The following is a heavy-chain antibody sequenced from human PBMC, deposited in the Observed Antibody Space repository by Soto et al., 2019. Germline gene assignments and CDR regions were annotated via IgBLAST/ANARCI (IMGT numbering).Heavy chain of an antibody. V-gene: IGHV1-69*01. J-gene: IGHJ5*02. CDR3: ASPAESLETAMLEGLEH. CDR2: IIPRFGTP. Sequence: QVQLVQSGAELKKPGSSVNASCKSSGGTFSNNAMIWVRQAPGQGIEWMGGIIPRFGTPRYAQNFQGRLTITADESSSTDYMELNILRSEDTAVYDGASPAESLETAMLEGLEHWGQGSLVTVSS. D-gene: IGHD5-18*01. CDR1: GGTFSNNA.